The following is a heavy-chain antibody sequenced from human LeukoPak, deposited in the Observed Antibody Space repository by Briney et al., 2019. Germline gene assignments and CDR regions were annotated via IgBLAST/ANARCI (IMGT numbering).Heavy chain of an antibody. D-gene: IGHD3-22*01. CDR2: IYPGDSDT. V-gene: IGHV5-51*01. CDR3: ARYGNSGYYFEF. J-gene: IGHJ4*02. CDR1: GYKFTNYW. Sequence: GESLKISCKGSGYKFTNYWIGWVRQMPGKGLEWMGTIYPGDSDTRYSPSFQGQVTISADKSISTAYLQWSSLKASDTDIYYCARYGNSGYYFEFWGQGTLVTVSS.